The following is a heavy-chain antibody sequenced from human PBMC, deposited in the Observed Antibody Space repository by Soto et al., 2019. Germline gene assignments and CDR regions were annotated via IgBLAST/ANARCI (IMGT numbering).Heavy chain of an antibody. V-gene: IGHV3-74*01. Sequence: GGSLRLSCAASGFTFSSYWMHWVRQAPGKGLVWVSRISSDGSSTSYADSVKGRFTISRDNAKNTLYLQMNSPRAEDTAVYYCARDRLGVWFDPWGQGTLVTVSS. CDR1: GFTFSSYW. D-gene: IGHD3-16*01. CDR2: ISSDGSST. CDR3: ARDRLGVWFDP. J-gene: IGHJ5*02.